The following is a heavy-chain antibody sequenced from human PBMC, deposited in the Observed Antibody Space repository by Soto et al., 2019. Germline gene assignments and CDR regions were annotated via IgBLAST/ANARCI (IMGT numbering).Heavy chain of an antibody. J-gene: IGHJ4*02. V-gene: IGHV4-59*01. D-gene: IGHD6-13*01. CDR3: ARYRREAVAGYTLDN. Sequence: ETLSLTCTVSGGSISSNYWTWIRQPPGKGLEWIGYVYNSGSTNYNPSLKSRVTISEDTSKSQFSLKVNSMTAADTAVYYCARYRREAVAGYTLDNWGQGILVTV. CDR2: VYNSGST. CDR1: GGSISSNY.